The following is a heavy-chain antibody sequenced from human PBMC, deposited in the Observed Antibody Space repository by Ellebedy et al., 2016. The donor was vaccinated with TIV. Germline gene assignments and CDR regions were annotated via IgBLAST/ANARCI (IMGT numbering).Heavy chain of an antibody. CDR3: ARDPIAAAGSLGNYGLDV. D-gene: IGHD6-13*01. J-gene: IGHJ6*02. Sequence: AASVKVSCKASGYTFTRYGISWVRQAPGQGLEWMGGITTYNGNTNYAQKVQGRITMTTDTSTSTAYMELRSLRYDDTALYYCARDPIAAAGSLGNYGLDVWGQGTTVTVSS. V-gene: IGHV1-18*01. CDR2: ITTYNGNT. CDR1: GYTFTRYG.